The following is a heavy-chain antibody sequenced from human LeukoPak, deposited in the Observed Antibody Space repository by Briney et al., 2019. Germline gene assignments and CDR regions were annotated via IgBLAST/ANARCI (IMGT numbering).Heavy chain of an antibody. Sequence: GGSLRLSCAVSGLTFSSYGMHWVRQAPGKGLEWVAFIRYDGSNKYYADSVKGRFTISRDNSKNTLYLQMNSLRAEDTAVYYCAKSYSSSWTDIAYFDYWGQGTLVTVSS. V-gene: IGHV3-30*02. CDR3: AKSYSSSWTDIAYFDY. CDR2: IRYDGSNK. CDR1: GLTFSSYG. D-gene: IGHD6-13*01. J-gene: IGHJ4*02.